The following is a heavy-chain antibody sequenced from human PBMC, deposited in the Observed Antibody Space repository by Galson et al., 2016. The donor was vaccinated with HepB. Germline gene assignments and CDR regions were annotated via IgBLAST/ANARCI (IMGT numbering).Heavy chain of an antibody. CDR3: ARDGDYDSSGYHSNDALDI. D-gene: IGHD3-22*01. CDR1: GFTFSRFS. Sequence: SLRLSCAASGFTFSRFSMNWVRQAPGKGLEWISYISSTRSMINYADSVKGRFTIPRDNAKNSLYLQMNSLRDEDTAVYYCARDGDYDSSGYHSNDALDIWGQGTMVTVSS. CDR2: ISSTRSMI. J-gene: IGHJ3*02. V-gene: IGHV3-48*02.